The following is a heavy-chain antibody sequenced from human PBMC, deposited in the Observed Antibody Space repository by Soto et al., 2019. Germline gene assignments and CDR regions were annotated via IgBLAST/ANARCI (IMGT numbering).Heavy chain of an antibody. CDR1: GGSISSSSYY. D-gene: IGHD2-2*01. Sequence: SETLSLTCTVSGGSISSSSYYWGWIRQPPGKGLEWIGSIYYSGSTYYNPSLKSRVTISVDTSKNQFSLKLSSVTAADTAVYYCASKGYCSSTSCYYYYYMDVWGKATTVTVSS. J-gene: IGHJ6*03. V-gene: IGHV4-39*01. CDR2: IYYSGST. CDR3: ASKGYCSSTSCYYYYYMDV.